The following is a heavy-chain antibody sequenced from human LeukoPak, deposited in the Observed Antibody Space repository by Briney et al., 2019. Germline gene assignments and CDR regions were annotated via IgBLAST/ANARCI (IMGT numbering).Heavy chain of an antibody. V-gene: IGHV4-59*02. J-gene: IGHJ4*02. CDR1: GGSVSSDC. CDR3: ARVVGATGSSDY. Sequence: PETLSLTCTVSGGSVSSDCWSWIRQPPGKGLEWIGYIYYIGSTNYNPSLKSRITISVDTSKSHFSLKLSSVTAADTAVYYCARVVGATGSSDYWGQGTLVTVSS. D-gene: IGHD1-26*01. CDR2: IYYIGST.